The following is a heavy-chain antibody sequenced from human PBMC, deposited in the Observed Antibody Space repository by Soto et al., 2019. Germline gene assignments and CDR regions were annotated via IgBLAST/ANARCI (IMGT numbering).Heavy chain of an antibody. Sequence: PGGSLRLSCAASEFTFSNYAMSWVRQAPGKGLEWVSAISYGGGTTYYADSVKGRFTISRDNSKNTLYLQMNSLRAEDTAVYYCAKDIGIRYRPFWFDPWGKGTLVTVSS. J-gene: IGHJ5*02. V-gene: IGHV3-23*01. CDR1: EFTFSNYA. CDR3: AKDIGIRYRPFWFDP. D-gene: IGHD1-1*01. CDR2: ISYGGGTT.